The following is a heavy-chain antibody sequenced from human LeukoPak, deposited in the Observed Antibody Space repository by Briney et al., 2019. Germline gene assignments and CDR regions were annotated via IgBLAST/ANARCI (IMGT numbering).Heavy chain of an antibody. CDR3: ARYMGATLGYYYYSYMDV. D-gene: IGHD1-26*01. CDR1: GRSISRYY. Sequence: SDTLSLTCTVSGRSISRYYWLWIRQPPGKALEWIRYIDCSGSTNYNPSLKSRVTISVDTSKHQFYLELSSVAAADTAVYYCARYMGATLGYYYYSYMDVWGKGTRVSVSS. V-gene: IGHV4-59*07. CDR2: IDCSGST. J-gene: IGHJ6*03.